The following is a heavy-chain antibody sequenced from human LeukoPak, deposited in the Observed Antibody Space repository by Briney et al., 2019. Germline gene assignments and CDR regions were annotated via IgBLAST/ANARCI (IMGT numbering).Heavy chain of an antibody. J-gene: IGHJ3*02. CDR3: ASQWEDAFDI. CDR1: GGSISSYY. CDR2: IYYSGST. Sequence: SETLSLTCTVSGGSISSYYWSWIRQPPGKGLEWIGYIYYSGSTNYDPSLKSRVTISVDTSKNQFSLKLSSVTAADTAVYYCASQWEDAFDIWGQGTMVTVSS. V-gene: IGHV4-59*01. D-gene: IGHD1-26*01.